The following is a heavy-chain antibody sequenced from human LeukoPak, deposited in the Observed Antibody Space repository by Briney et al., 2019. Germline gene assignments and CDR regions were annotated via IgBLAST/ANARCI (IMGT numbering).Heavy chain of an antibody. D-gene: IGHD3-22*01. CDR1: GGSIGSGGYS. Sequence: SGTLSLTCAVSGGSIGSGGYSWSWLRQPPGKGLEWIGYIYHSGSTYYNPSLKSRVTISVDRSKNQFSLKLSSVTAADTAVYYCARGDYYDSSGYYQYNWFDPWGQGTLVTVSS. V-gene: IGHV4-30-2*01. J-gene: IGHJ5*02. CDR2: IYHSGST. CDR3: ARGDYYDSSGYYQYNWFDP.